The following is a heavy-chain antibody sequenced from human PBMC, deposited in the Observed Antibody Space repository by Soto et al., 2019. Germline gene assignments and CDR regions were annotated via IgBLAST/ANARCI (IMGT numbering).Heavy chain of an antibody. V-gene: IGHV3-23*01. CDR3: AKSFYDSSGFDS. CDR1: GFTFRSYA. Sequence: PGGSLRLSCAASGFTFRSYALSWVHQAPGKGLEWVSTVSDTGLSTYYAGSVTGRFTISRDNSRNTLYLQMNGLRAEDTAVYYCAKSFYDSSGFDSWGLGTLVTVSS. CDR2: VSDTGLST. J-gene: IGHJ5*01. D-gene: IGHD3-22*01.